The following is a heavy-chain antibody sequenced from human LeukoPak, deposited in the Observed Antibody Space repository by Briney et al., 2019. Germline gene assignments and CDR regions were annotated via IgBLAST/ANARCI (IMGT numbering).Heavy chain of an antibody. CDR3: ARSFGSSWIRRGYYFDY. V-gene: IGHV4-39*01. CDR2: NYYSGST. CDR1: GGSVSSSSYY. Sequence: PSETVSLICTVSGGSVSSSSYYWGWIRQPPGKGLEWIGSNYYSGSTFYNPSLKSRVIISVDTSKNQFSLKVSSVTAADTAVYYCARSFGSSWIRRGYYFDYWGQGTLVTAPS. J-gene: IGHJ4*02. D-gene: IGHD6-13*01.